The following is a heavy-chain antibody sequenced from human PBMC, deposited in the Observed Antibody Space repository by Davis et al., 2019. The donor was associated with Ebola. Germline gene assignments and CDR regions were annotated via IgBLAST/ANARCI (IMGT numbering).Heavy chain of an antibody. V-gene: IGHV3-74*01. CDR1: GFTFSSYW. D-gene: IGHD6-13*01. J-gene: IGHJ4*02. CDR3: ASQWVAAAGKDY. CDR2: INSDGSST. Sequence: GESLKISCAASGFTFSSYWMHWVRQAPGKGLVWVSRINSDGSSTSYADSVKGRFTISRDNAKNTLYLQMNSLRDEDTAVYYCASQWVAAAGKDYWGQGTLVTVSS.